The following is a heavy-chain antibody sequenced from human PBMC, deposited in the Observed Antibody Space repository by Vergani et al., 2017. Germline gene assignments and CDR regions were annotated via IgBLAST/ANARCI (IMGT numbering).Heavy chain of an antibody. J-gene: IGHJ6*02. V-gene: IGHV1-69*13. D-gene: IGHD3-10*01. CDR2: IIPIFGTA. Sequence: QVQLVQSGAEVKKPGSSVKVSCKASGGTFSSYAISWVRQAPGQGLECMGRIIPIFGTAKYAQKFQGRVTIAADESTSTAYMELSSLKSEDTAVYYCARAEFCYDSGIPTYFYGMDVWGQGTTVTVSS. CDR1: GGTFSSYA. CDR3: ARAEFCYDSGIPTYFYGMDV.